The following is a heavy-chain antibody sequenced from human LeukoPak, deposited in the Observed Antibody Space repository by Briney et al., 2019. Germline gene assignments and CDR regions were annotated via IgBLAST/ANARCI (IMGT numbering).Heavy chain of an antibody. J-gene: IGHJ4*02. CDR1: GFIFNKSW. Sequence: GGSLKLSCAASGFIFNKSWMSWVRQAPGKGLEWVANIKEDGSEKFYAHSVKGRFTISRDNANNSLYLQMNGLRADDTAVYYCARDDYGGIDYWGQGTLVTVSS. D-gene: IGHD4-17*01. CDR3: ARDDYGGIDY. V-gene: IGHV3-7*01. CDR2: IKEDGSEK.